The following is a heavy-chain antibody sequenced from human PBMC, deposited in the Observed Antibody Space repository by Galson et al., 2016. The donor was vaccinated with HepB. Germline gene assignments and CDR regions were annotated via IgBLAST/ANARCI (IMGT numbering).Heavy chain of an antibody. CDR1: GYTFTSYD. CDR3: ARGWYSDFWSGYYSSGWYFDL. CDR2: MSPHSGNT. Sequence: SVKVSCKASGYTFTSYDINWVRQATGQGLEWMGRMSPHSGNTGNAQKFQGRVTMTRNTSISTVYMELSSLRSEDTAVYYCARGWYSDFWSGYYSSGWYFDLWGRGTLVTVSS. V-gene: IGHV1-8*01. J-gene: IGHJ2*01. D-gene: IGHD3-3*01.